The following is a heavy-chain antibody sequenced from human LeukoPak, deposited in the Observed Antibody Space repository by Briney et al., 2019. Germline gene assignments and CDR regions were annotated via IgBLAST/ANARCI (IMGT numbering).Heavy chain of an antibody. CDR3: AIDPQGGIAARPPAWGFDP. Sequence: ASVKVSCKASGYTFTSYGISWVRQAPGQGLEWMGWISAYNGNTNYAQKLQGRVTMTTDTSTSTAYMELRSLRSDDTAVYYCAIDPQGGIAARPPAWGFDPWGQGTLVTVSS. J-gene: IGHJ5*02. CDR1: GYTFTSYG. V-gene: IGHV1-18*01. D-gene: IGHD6-6*01. CDR2: ISAYNGNT.